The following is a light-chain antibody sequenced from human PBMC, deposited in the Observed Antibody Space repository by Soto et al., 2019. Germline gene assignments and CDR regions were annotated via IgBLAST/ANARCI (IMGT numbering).Light chain of an antibody. V-gene: IGLV1-40*01. Sequence: QPVLTQPPSVSGAPGQRVTISCTGSSANIGAGHDVHWYQQIPGTAPKLLMYGDSNRPLGVPDRFSGSKSGTSGSLAITGLQAEDEAYYYCQSYDSSLSGSVFGGGTKLTVL. CDR3: QSYDSSLSGSV. CDR2: GDS. CDR1: SANIGAGHD. J-gene: IGLJ3*02.